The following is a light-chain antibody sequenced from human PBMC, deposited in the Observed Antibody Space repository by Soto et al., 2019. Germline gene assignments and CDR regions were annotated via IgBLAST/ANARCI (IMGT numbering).Light chain of an antibody. CDR2: EVS. CDR3: SSYTSSSFWV. J-gene: IGLJ3*02. CDR1: SSDVGGYNY. V-gene: IGLV2-14*01. Sequence: QSALTQPASVSGSPGQSITISCTGTSSDVGGYNYVSWYQQHPGKAPKLMIYEVSNRPSGVSNRFSGSKSGNTASLTISGLQAEGEADYYCSSYTSSSFWVFGGGTQLTVL.